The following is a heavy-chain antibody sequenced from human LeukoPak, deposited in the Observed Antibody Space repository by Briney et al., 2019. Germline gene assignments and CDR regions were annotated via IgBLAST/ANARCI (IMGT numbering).Heavy chain of an antibody. J-gene: IGHJ4*02. CDR2: IWYDGSNK. D-gene: IGHD6-19*01. CDR1: GFTFSSYG. Sequence: PGGSLRLSCAASGFTFSSYGMHWVRQAPGKGLEWVAVIWYDGSNKYYADSVKGRFTISRDNSKNTLYLQMNSLRAEDTAVYYCASQFWWAAVAGTTLDYWGQGTLVTVSS. CDR3: ASQFWWAAVAGTTLDY. V-gene: IGHV3-33*01.